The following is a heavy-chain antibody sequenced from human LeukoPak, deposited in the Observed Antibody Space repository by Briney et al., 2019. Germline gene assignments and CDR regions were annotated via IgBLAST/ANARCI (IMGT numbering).Heavy chain of an antibody. Sequence: GGSLRLSCTASGFPFNTYAMTWVRHAPGKGLEWVSTIGGGPVFYADSVKRRLTISRDDSKNTLFLQMNSLRAEDTPIYYCAKDSFSFNGIYDALDIWGQGTMVTVSS. CDR1: GFPFNTYA. CDR3: AKDSFSFNGIYDALDI. CDR2: IGGGPV. D-gene: IGHD2-8*01. V-gene: IGHV3-23*01. J-gene: IGHJ3*02.